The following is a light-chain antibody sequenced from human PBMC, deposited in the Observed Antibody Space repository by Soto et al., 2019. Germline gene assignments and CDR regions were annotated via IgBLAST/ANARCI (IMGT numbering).Light chain of an antibody. V-gene: IGLV1-47*01. CDR2: RKN. J-gene: IGLJ2*01. CDR3: ESWDDSLSGMV. CDR1: SSNIGSNY. Sequence: QSVLTQPPSASATPGQRVTISCSGSSSNIGSNYVYWYQQLPGTAPKLLIYRKNQRPSGVPDRFSGSQSGTSASLAISGLRSEDEADYFCESWDDSLSGMVFGGGTKLTVL.